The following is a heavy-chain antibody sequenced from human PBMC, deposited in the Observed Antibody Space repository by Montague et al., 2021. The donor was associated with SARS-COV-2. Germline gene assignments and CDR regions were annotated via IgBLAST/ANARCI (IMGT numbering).Heavy chain of an antibody. CDR2: INYSGST. CDR1: GGSISSRGYY. J-gene: IGHJ6*02. V-gene: IGHV4-39*01. CDR3: AKQGSGSYIVYYQYYGMDV. D-gene: IGHD3-10*01. Sequence: SETLSLTCIVSGGSISSRGYYWDWIRQPPGKGLEWIGNINYSGSTYYNPSLKSRVTISVDTAKNEFSLKLNSLSAADTAVYFCAKQGSGSYIVYYQYYGMDVWGRGTTVTVSS.